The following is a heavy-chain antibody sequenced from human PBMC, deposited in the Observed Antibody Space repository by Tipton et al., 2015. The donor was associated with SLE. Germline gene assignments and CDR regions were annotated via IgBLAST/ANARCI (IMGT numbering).Heavy chain of an antibody. CDR3: ARRQEQLVRGYFDY. CDR2: INHSGST. J-gene: IGHJ4*02. Sequence: LRLSCAVSGYSISSGYYWGWIRQPPGKGLEWIGEINHSGSTNYNPSLKSRVTISVDTSKNQLSLKLSSVTAADTAVYYCARRQEQLVRGYFDYWGQGTLVTVSS. V-gene: IGHV4-38-2*01. CDR1: GYSISSGYY. D-gene: IGHD6-6*01.